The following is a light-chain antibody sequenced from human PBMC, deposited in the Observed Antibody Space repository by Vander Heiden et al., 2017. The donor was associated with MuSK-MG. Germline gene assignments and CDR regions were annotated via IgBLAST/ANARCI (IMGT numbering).Light chain of an antibody. J-gene: IGKJ2*01. V-gene: IGKV1-39*01. CDR2: GAS. Sequence: DIQMTQSPSSLSASVGDRVTITCRASQSISNYLNWYQQKPGKAPKILIYGASSLQSGVPSRFSGSGSGTDFTLTISSLQPEDFATYSCQRSVSTPYTFGQGTKLXIK. CDR3: QRSVSTPYT. CDR1: QSISNY.